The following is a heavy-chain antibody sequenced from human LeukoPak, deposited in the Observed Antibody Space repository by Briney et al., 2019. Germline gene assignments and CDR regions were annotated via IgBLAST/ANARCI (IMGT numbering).Heavy chain of an antibody. CDR3: ASLLGVRGGLGVFDI. D-gene: IGHD3-16*01. Sequence: GESLKISCKGSGYSFSNYWIGWVRQMPGKGLEWMGNIYSSGSDTRYSPSFQGHITISADKSISTAYLEWHNLKASDTAMYYCASLLGVRGGLGVFDIWGQGTRVTVSS. J-gene: IGHJ3*02. CDR2: IYSSGSDT. V-gene: IGHV5-51*01. CDR1: GYSFSNYW.